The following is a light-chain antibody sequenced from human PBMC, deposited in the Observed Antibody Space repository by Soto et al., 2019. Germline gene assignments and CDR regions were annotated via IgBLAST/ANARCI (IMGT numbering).Light chain of an antibody. V-gene: IGKV3-15*01. J-gene: IGKJ1*01. CDR2: GAS. CDR1: QSVSSN. Sequence: EIVMTQSPATLSVSPGERATLSCRASQSVSSNLAWYQQKPGQAPRILIYGASTRATGIPARFSGSGSGTEFTLTISSLQSKDFAVYYFQQYNNWPPWTFGQGTKVEIK. CDR3: QQYNNWPPWT.